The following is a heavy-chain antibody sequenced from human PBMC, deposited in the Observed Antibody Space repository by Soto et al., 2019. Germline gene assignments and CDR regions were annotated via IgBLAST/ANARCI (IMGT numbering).Heavy chain of an antibody. V-gene: IGHV3-23*01. CDR2: ISGSGGST. J-gene: IGHJ4*02. CDR3: AKASAPGGTYFPLWF. Sequence: GGSLRLSCAASGFTFSSYGIIFFRHAPWKGLEWVSSISGSGGSTYYADSVKGRFTISRDNSKNTLYLQMNSLRAEDTAVYYCAKASAPGGTYFPLWFWGQGTLVTVSS. CDR1: GFTFSSYG. D-gene: IGHD1-26*01.